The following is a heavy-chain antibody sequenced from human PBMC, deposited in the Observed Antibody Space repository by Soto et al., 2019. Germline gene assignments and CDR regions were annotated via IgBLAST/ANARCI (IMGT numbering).Heavy chain of an antibody. V-gene: IGHV3-30*18. Sequence: PGGSLRLSCAASGFTVTSNYMSWVRQAPGKGLEWVAVISYDGSNKYYADSVKGRFTISRDNSKNTLYLQMNSLRAEDTAVYYCAKDLHGTTIGGHYYYYYGMDVWGQGTTVTVSS. CDR1: GFTVTSNY. CDR2: ISYDGSNK. D-gene: IGHD1-7*01. CDR3: AKDLHGTTIGGHYYYYYGMDV. J-gene: IGHJ6*02.